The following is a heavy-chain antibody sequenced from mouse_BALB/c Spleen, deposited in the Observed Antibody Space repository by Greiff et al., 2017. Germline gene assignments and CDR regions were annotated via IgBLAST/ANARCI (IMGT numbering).Heavy chain of an antibody. Sequence: EVKLMESGGGLVQPGGSLKLSCAASGFTFSSYGMSWVRQTPDKRLELVATINSNGGSTYYPDSVKGRFTISRDNAKNTLYLQMSSLKSEDTAMYYCARDPYYRYGYFDYWGQGTTLTVSS. V-gene: IGHV5-6-3*01. D-gene: IGHD2-14*01. J-gene: IGHJ2*01. CDR1: GFTFSSYG. CDR2: INSNGGST. CDR3: ARDPYYRYGYFDY.